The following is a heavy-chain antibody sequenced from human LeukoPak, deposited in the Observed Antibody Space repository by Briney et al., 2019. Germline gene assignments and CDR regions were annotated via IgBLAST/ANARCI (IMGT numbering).Heavy chain of an antibody. CDR2: IYYSGST. Sequence: SETLSLTCTVSGGSISSYYWSWIRQPPGKGLEWIGYIYYSGSTNYNPSLKSRVTISVDTSKNQFSLKLSSVTAADTAVYYCARAWVVAANHYFDYWGQGTLVTVSS. J-gene: IGHJ4*02. CDR1: GGSISSYY. D-gene: IGHD2-15*01. CDR3: ARAWVVAANHYFDY. V-gene: IGHV4-59*01.